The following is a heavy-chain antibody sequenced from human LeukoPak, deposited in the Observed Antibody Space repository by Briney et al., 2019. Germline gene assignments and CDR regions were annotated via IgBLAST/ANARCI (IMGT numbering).Heavy chain of an antibody. D-gene: IGHD1-26*01. J-gene: IGHJ4*02. CDR1: GGSISSGGYS. Sequence: SETLSLTCAVSGGSISSGGYSWSWIRQPPGKGLEWIGYIYYSGSTNYNPSLKSRVTISVDTSKNQFSLKLSSVTAADTAVYYCARVGGRVGPTSLGDFDCWGQGTLVTVSS. CDR2: IYYSGST. V-gene: IGHV4-61*08. CDR3: ARVGGRVGPTSLGDFDC.